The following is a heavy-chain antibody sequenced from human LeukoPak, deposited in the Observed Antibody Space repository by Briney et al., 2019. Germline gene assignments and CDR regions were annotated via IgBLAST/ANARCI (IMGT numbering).Heavy chain of an antibody. V-gene: IGHV4-38-2*02. CDR2: IYYSGST. CDR1: GYSISSGYF. CDR3: ARIACSGGSCYSQRGAFDI. J-gene: IGHJ3*02. D-gene: IGHD2-15*01. Sequence: SETLSLTCTVSGYSISSGYFWGWIRQPPGKGLEWIGSIYYSGSTYYNPSLKSRVTISVDTSKNQFSLSLSSVTAADTAVYYCARIACSGGSCYSQRGAFDIWGQGTMVTVSS.